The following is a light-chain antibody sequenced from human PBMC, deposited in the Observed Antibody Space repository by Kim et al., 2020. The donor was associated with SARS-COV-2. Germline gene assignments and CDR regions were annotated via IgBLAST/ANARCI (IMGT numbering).Light chain of an antibody. Sequence: SSELTQDPAVSVALGQTVRITCQGDSLRSYYASWYEQKPGQAPVLVIYGKNNRPSGIPDRFSASSSGNTASLTITGAQAEDEADYYCHSRDSSVSVVFGGVTQLTVL. J-gene: IGLJ2*01. CDR1: SLRSYY. CDR3: HSRDSSVSVV. V-gene: IGLV3-19*01. CDR2: GKN.